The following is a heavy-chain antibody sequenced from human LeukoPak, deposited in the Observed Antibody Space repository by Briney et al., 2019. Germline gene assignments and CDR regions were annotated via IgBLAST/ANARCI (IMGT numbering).Heavy chain of an antibody. CDR2: IYSGGRT. CDR3: ARRGPHGDCDY. CDR1: GFSVRNYY. J-gene: IGHJ4*02. D-gene: IGHD4-17*01. Sequence: PGGSLRLSCAASGFSVRNYYMSWVRQAPGKGLEWVSVIYSGGRTNYADSVKGRFTISRDNFKNTLFLQINSVRAEDTAVYYCARRGPHGDCDYWGQGTLVTVSS. V-gene: IGHV3-66*04.